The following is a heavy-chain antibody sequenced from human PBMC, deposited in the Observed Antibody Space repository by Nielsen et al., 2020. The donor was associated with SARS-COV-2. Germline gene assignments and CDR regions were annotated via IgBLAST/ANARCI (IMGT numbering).Heavy chain of an antibody. CDR3: ARDLEVGATEGDY. CDR2: ISYDGATK. D-gene: IGHD1-26*01. J-gene: IGHJ4*02. CDR1: GFTFSSYG. Sequence: GESLKISCVASGFTFSSYGMHWVRQAPGKGLEWVAIISYDGATKYYADSVKGRFTISRDNSKNTLYLQMNSLRAEDTAVYYCARDLEVGATEGDYWGQGTLVTVSS. V-gene: IGHV3-33*05.